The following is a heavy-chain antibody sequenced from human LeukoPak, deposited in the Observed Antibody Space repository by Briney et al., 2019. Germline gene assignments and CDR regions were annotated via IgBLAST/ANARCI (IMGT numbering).Heavy chain of an antibody. J-gene: IGHJ4*02. CDR3: ARDGGDTATYFDY. Sequence: PGGSLRLSCAASGFTFSSYSMNWVCQAPGKGLEWVSSISSSSSYIYYADSVKGRFTISRDNAKYSLYLQMNSLRAEDTAVYYCARDGGDTATYFDYWGQGTLVTVSS. V-gene: IGHV3-21*01. D-gene: IGHD5-18*01. CDR2: ISSSSSYI. CDR1: GFTFSSYS.